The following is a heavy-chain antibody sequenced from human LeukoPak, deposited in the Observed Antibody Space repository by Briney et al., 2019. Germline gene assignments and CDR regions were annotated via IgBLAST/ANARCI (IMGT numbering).Heavy chain of an antibody. Sequence: SETLSLTCTVSGGSISSSNYYWGWIRQPPGKGLEWIGSIFYSGSTYNNPSLKSRVTISVDTSKNQFSLKLSSVTAADTAVYYCVRSRGGYRHGLNFFDSWGQGTPVTVSS. CDR3: VRSRGGYRHGLNFFDS. V-gene: IGHV4-39*01. J-gene: IGHJ4*02. CDR2: IFYSGST. CDR1: GGSISSSNYY. D-gene: IGHD1-1*01.